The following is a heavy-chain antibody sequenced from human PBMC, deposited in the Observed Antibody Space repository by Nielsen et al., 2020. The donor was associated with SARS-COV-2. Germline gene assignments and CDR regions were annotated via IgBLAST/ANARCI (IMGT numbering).Heavy chain of an antibody. J-gene: IGHJ4*02. D-gene: IGHD3-10*01. CDR3: ARDKGREGSYCDY. CDR1: GFTFSSYG. CDR2: IWYDGSNK. Sequence: LKISCAASGFTFSSYGMHWVRQAPGKGLEWVAVIWYDGSNKYYADSVKGRFTISRDNSKNTLYLQMNSLRAEDTAVYYCARDKGREGSYCDYWGQGTLVTVSS. V-gene: IGHV3-33*01.